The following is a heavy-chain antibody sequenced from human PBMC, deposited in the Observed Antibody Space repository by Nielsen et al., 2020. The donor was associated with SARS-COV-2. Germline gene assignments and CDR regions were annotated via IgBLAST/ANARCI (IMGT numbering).Heavy chain of an antibody. CDR2: INSDGSST. CDR3: ATYRSRWYYGMDV. Sequence: GGSLRLSCAASGFTFSSYWMHWVRQAPGKGLVWVSRINSDGSSTSYADSVKGRFTISRDNAKNTLYLQMNSPRAEDTAVYYCATYRSRWYYGMDVWGQGTTVTVSS. V-gene: IGHV3-74*01. J-gene: IGHJ6*02. D-gene: IGHD6-13*01. CDR1: GFTFSSYW.